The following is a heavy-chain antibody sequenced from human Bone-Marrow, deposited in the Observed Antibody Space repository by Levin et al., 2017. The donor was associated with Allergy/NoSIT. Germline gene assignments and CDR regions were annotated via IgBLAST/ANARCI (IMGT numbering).Heavy chain of an antibody. V-gene: IGHV4-61*01. D-gene: IGHD6-19*01. CDR1: GGSVSSGSYY. Sequence: SQTLSLTCNVSGGSVSSGSYYWSWIRQPPGKGLEWIGYIYYTGSTDYNPSLKSRVAISIDTWKNQLSLKLSSVTAADTAVYYCARAPADSSGWFGEYYFYYWGQGTLVTVSS. J-gene: IGHJ4*02. CDR3: ARAPADSSGWFGEYYFYY. CDR2: IYYTGST.